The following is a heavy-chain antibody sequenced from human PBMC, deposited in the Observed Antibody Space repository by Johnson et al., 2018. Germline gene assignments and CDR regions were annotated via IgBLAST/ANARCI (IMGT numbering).Heavy chain of an antibody. CDR3: AIQSGFGISRSFFHR. D-gene: IGHD3-3*02. CDR2: ITPITGVP. J-gene: IGHJ1*01. CDR1: TTSLTTYT. Sequence: QVQLVQSGAEVKKPGSSVKVSCKASTTSLTTYTINWVRQAPGQGLEWVGIITPITGVPFYAEKLQGRVTITAYKSTGTDYLGLRSLTSEGTAMYYCAIQSGFGISRSFFHRWAQGTLVTVSS. V-gene: IGHV1-69*02.